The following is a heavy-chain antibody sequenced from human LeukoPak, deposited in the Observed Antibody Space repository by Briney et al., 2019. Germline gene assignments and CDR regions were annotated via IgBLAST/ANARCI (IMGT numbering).Heavy chain of an antibody. J-gene: IGHJ3*02. Sequence: ASVKVSCKASGYTFTGYYMHWVRQAPGQGLEWMGWINPNSGGTNYAQKFQGRVTMTRDTSISTAYMELSRLRSDDTAVYYCARAAGIVVVPAAIGEVAFDIWGQGTMVTVSS. D-gene: IGHD2-2*02. CDR2: INPNSGGT. V-gene: IGHV1-2*02. CDR3: ARAAGIVVVPAAIGEVAFDI. CDR1: GYTFTGYY.